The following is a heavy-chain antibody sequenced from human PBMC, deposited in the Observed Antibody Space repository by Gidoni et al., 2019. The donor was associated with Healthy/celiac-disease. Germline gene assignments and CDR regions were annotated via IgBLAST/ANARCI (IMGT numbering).Heavy chain of an antibody. CDR1: GFPFSSYS. V-gene: IGHV3-21*01. Sequence: EVQLVESGGGLVKPGGSLRLSCAASGFPFSSYSMNWVRQAPGKGLEWVSSISSSSSYIYYADSVKGRFTISRDNAKNSLYLQMNSQRAEDTAVYYCARDRSGGFDYWGQGTLVTVSS. D-gene: IGHD2-15*01. J-gene: IGHJ4*02. CDR3: ARDRSGGFDY. CDR2: ISSSSSYI.